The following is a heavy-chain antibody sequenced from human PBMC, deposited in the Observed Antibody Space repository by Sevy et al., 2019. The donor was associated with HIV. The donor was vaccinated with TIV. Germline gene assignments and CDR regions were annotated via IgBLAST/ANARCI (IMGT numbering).Heavy chain of an antibody. CDR2: IRYDRSNK. CDR3: AKSGHISCSGGSCYSDY. V-gene: IGHV3-30*02. J-gene: IGHJ4*02. D-gene: IGHD2-15*01. Sequence: GGSRRLSCAASGFTFSSYGMHWVRQAPGKGLEWVAFIRYDRSNKYYADSVKGRFTISRDNSKNTLYLQMNSLRAEDTAVYYCAKSGHISCSGGSCYSDYWGQGTLVTVSS. CDR1: GFTFSSYG.